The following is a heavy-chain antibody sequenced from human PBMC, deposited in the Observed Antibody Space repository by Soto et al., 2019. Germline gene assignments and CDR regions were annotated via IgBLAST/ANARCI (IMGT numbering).Heavy chain of an antibody. D-gene: IGHD1-1*01. CDR1: GYTFTSYA. CDR2: MSAGSVNT. Sequence: ASGKVSCKASGYTFTSYAMHWVRQAPVQSLELMGWMSAGSVNTEYSQKFQGRVTITMYTCAIACYMELITLRSEYTSVYYCARDQSWHDLVWWFDPWGQGTLVTVSS. V-gene: IGHV1-3*01. CDR3: ARDQSWHDLVWWFDP. J-gene: IGHJ5*02.